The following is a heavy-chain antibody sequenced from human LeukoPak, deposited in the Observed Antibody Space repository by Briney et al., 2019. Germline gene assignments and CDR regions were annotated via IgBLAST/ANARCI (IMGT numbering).Heavy chain of an antibody. V-gene: IGHV4-30-2*01. D-gene: IGHD3-16*02. J-gene: IGHJ4*02. CDR3: ARGGGFYDYVWGSYRYTGSDFDY. Sequence: SETLSLTCTVSGGSISSGGYYWSWIRQPPGKGLEWIGEINHSGSTNYNPSLKSRVTISVDTSKNQFSLKLSSVTAADTAVYYCARGGGFYDYVWGSYRYTGSDFDYWGQGTLVTVSS. CDR2: INHSGST. CDR1: GGSISSGGYY.